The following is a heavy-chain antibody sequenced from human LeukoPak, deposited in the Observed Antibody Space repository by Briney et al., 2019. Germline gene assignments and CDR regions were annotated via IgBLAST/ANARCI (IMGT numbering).Heavy chain of an antibody. CDR2: IIPIFGTA. CDR3: ARALWRYYDSSGYYYLFDY. J-gene: IGHJ4*02. CDR1: GGTFSSYA. V-gene: IGHV1-69*13. D-gene: IGHD3-22*01. Sequence: ASVKVSCKASGGTFSSYAISWVRQAPGQGLEWMGGIIPIFGTANYAQKFQGRVPITADESTSTAYMELSSLRSEDTAVYYCARALWRYYDSSGYYYLFDYWGQGTLVTVSS.